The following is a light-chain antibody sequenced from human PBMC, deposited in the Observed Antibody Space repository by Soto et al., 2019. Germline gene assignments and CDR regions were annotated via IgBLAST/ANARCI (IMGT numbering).Light chain of an antibody. J-gene: IGKJ1*01. CDR1: QSVSNK. Sequence: EIVMTQSPATLSVSPGERATLSCRASQSVSNKLAWYQQKPGQAPRVLIYGASTRATGITARFSGSGSGTEFTVTISSLQSEDFAVYYCQHYNDWPPTWTFGQGTRVEIK. CDR3: QHYNDWPPTWT. V-gene: IGKV3-15*01. CDR2: GAS.